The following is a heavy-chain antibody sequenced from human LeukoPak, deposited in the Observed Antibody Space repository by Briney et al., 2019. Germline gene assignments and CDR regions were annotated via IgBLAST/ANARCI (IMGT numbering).Heavy chain of an antibody. Sequence: SQTLSLTCTVSGGSISSGSYYWSWIRQPAGKGLEWIGYIYYSGSTNYNPSLKSRVTISVDTSKNQFSLKLSSVTAADTAVYYCARYCSSTGCPLSFDPWGQGTLVTVSS. V-gene: IGHV4-61*10. J-gene: IGHJ5*02. CDR3: ARYCSSTGCPLSFDP. CDR2: IYYSGST. CDR1: GGSISSGSYY. D-gene: IGHD2-2*01.